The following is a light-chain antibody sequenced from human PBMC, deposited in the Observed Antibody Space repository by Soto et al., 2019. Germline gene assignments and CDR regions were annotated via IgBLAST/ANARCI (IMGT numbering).Light chain of an antibody. J-gene: IGLJ2*01. CDR2: RNN. CDR1: SSNIGSNY. Sequence: QSVLTQPPSASGTPGQRVTISCSGSSSNIGSNYVYWYQQLPGTAPKLLIYRNNQRPSGVPDRFSGSKSGTSASLAISGRRAEDDADYYGAAWDDRLSALFGGGTKLTVL. V-gene: IGLV1-47*01. CDR3: AAWDDRLSAL.